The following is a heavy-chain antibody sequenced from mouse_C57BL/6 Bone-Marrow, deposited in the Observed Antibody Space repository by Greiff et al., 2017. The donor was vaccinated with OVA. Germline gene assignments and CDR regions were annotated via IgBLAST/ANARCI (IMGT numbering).Heavy chain of an antibody. CDR2: ISSGGSYT. V-gene: IGHV5-6*01. J-gene: IGHJ1*03. CDR3: ARHGTTVAHYWYIDV. CDR1: GFTFSSYG. Sequence: EVKLVESGGDLVKPGGSLKLSCAASGFTFSSYGMSWVRQTPDKRLEWVATISSGGSYTYYPDSVKGRFTISRDNAKNTLYLQMSSLKSEDTAMYYCARHGTTVAHYWYIDVWGTGTTVTVSS. D-gene: IGHD1-1*01.